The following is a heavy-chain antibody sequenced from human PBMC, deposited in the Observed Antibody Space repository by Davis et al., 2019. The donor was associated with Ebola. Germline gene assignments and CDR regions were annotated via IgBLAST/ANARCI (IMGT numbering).Heavy chain of an antibody. V-gene: IGHV1-69*13. D-gene: IGHD2-21*02. Sequence: SVKVSCKASGGTLSRFTVSWVRQAPGQGLEWMGRIIPIFGTANYAQKFQGRVTITADESTSTAYMELSSLRSEDTAVYYCARATRCGGNCYPDYWGQGTLVTVSS. CDR1: GGTLSRFT. CDR2: IIPIFGTA. CDR3: ARATRCGGNCYPDY. J-gene: IGHJ4*02.